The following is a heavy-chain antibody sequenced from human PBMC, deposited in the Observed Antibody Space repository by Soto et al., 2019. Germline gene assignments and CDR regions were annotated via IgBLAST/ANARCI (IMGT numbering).Heavy chain of an antibody. CDR1: GFTFDDYA. V-gene: IGHV3-9*01. J-gene: IGHJ3*02. Sequence: EVQLVESGGGLVQPGRSLRLSCAASGFTFDDYAMHWVRQAPGKGLEWVSGISWNSGSIGYADSVKGRFTISRDNAKNSLYLQMNTLRADDTALYYCAKSYYYERSGYYFAFDIWGQGTMVTVSS. D-gene: IGHD3-22*01. CDR3: AKSYYYERSGYYFAFDI. CDR2: ISWNSGSI.